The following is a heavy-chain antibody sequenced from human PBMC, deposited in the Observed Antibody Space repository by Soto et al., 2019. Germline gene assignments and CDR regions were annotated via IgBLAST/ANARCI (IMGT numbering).Heavy chain of an antibody. CDR2: ILYSGTT. CDR1: GGSIDKSNYF. D-gene: IGHD2-21*01. CDR3: ARLGWGDGDSDY. Sequence: HLQLQESGPGLVKPSETLSLTCSVSGGSIDKSNYFWGWIRQPPGKGLEWIGSILYSGTTSYNSSLKSRVTISVDTSRNQFSPTLTSVTAADTAVYYCARLGWGDGDSDYWGQGTLVTVSS. V-gene: IGHV4-39*01. J-gene: IGHJ4*02.